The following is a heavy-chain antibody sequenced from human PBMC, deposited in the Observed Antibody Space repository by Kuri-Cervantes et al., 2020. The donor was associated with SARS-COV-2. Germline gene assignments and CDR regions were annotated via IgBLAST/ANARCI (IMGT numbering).Heavy chain of an antibody. Sequence: LSLTCAASGFTFSSYAMHWVRQAPGKGLELVAVISYDGSNKYYADSVKGRFTISRDNSKNTLYLQMNSLIAEDKAVYYCAREGDIVVVHDAFDLWGQGTMVTVSS. CDR3: AREGDIVVVHDAFDL. CDR1: GFTFSSYA. J-gene: IGHJ3*01. V-gene: IGHV3-30-3*01. CDR2: ISYDGSNK. D-gene: IGHD2-2*01.